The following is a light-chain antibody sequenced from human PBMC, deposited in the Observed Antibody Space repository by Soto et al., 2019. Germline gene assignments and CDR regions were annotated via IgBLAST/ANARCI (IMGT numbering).Light chain of an antibody. Sequence: DIQMTQSPSTLSASVGDRVTITCRASQSISSWLAWYQQKPGKAPKLLIYDASSLDSGVPSRFGGSGSGTECTRTISSLQPDDVATDSCQQYNSYSWTFGQGTKEDIK. CDR1: QSISSW. V-gene: IGKV1-5*01. J-gene: IGKJ1*01. CDR3: QQYNSYSWT. CDR2: DAS.